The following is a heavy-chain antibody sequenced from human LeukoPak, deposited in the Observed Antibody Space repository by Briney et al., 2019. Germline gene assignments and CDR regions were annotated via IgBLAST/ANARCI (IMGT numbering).Heavy chain of an antibody. J-gene: IGHJ3*02. V-gene: IGHV3-7*03. Sequence: PGGSLRLSCAASGFTMRNHWMSWVRQAPGKGLEWVADIKQDGSEIHYVDSVKGRFTISRDNAKNSLYLQMNSLRVEDTAVYYCARASHTAMVIVDAFDIWGQGTMVTVSS. CDR3: ARASHTAMVIVDAFDI. CDR1: GFTMRNHW. D-gene: IGHD5-18*01. CDR2: IKQDGSEI.